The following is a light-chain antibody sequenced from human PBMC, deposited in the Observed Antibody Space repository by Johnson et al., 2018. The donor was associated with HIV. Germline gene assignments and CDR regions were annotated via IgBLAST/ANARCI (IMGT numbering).Light chain of an antibody. V-gene: IGLV1-51*01. CDR1: YSNIGSNY. Sequence: QSVLTQPPSVSAAPGQTVTISCSGSYSNIGSNYVSWYQQVPGTAPKLLIYDNNRRPSGVPDRFSGSKSGTSATLGITGLQTGDEADYYCGTWDSSLSAAYVFGTGTKVTVL. J-gene: IGLJ1*01. CDR3: GTWDSSLSAAYV. CDR2: DNN.